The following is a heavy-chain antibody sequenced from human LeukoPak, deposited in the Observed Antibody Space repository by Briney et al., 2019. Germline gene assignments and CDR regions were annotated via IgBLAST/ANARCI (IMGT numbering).Heavy chain of an antibody. D-gene: IGHD3-3*02. Sequence: AASGFTFSSYAMSWVRQAPGKGLEWVSGISGSGGSTEYADSVRGRFTISRDNSKNTLYLQMNNLRAEDTAVYYCAKLELAVTTPNWFDPWGQGTLVTVSS. V-gene: IGHV3-23*01. J-gene: IGHJ5*02. CDR2: ISGSGGST. CDR1: GFTFSSYA. CDR3: AKLELAVTTPNWFDP.